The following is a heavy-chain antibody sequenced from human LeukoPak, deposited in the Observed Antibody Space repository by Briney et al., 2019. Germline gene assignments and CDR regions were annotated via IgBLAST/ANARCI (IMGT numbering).Heavy chain of an antibody. CDR1: GYTFTSYD. D-gene: IGHD6-13*01. V-gene: IGHV1-8*01. Sequence: GASLKVSCKASGYTFTSYDINWVRQATGQGLEWMGWMNPNSGNTGYAQKFQGRVTMTRNTSISTAYMELSSLRSEDTAVYYCAVKSRWPTDNWFDPWGQGTLVTVSS. CDR3: AVKSRWPTDNWFDP. CDR2: MNPNSGNT. J-gene: IGHJ5*02.